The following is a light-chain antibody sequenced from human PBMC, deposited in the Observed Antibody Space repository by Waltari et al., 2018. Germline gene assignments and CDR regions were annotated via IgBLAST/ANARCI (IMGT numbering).Light chain of an antibody. Sequence: DIQMTQSPSSVSASVGDRVTITCRASQGISSWLAWYQRKPGKAPKLLIYAASSLQSGVPSRFSGSGSGTDFTLTISSLQPEDFATYYCQQANSFLLFTFGPGTKVDIK. CDR1: QGISSW. V-gene: IGKV1-12*01. CDR3: QQANSFLLFT. J-gene: IGKJ3*01. CDR2: AAS.